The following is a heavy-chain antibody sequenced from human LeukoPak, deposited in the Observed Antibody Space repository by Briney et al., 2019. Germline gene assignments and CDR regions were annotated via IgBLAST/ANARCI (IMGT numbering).Heavy chain of an antibody. D-gene: IGHD3-16*02. Sequence: GGSLRLSCAASGFTFSSYGMHWVRQAPGKGLEWVAVTWYDGSNKYYADSVKGRFTISRDNSKNTLYLQMNSLRAEDTAVYYCARERLGELSLVAYWGEGTLVTVSS. V-gene: IGHV3-33*01. J-gene: IGHJ4*02. CDR3: ARERLGELSLVAY. CDR2: TWYDGSNK. CDR1: GFTFSSYG.